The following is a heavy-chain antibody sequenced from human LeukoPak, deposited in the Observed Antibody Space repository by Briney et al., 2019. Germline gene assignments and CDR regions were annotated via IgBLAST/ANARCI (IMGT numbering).Heavy chain of an antibody. D-gene: IGHD3-10*01. CDR2: ISSTTI. CDR1: GFTFSSSW. J-gene: IGHJ5*02. CDR3: ARGNTMVRANWFDP. V-gene: IGHV3-48*02. Sequence: PGGSLRLSCAASGFTFSSSWMNWVRQAPGKGLEWVSYISSTTIYYTDSVKGRFTISRDNAQNSLYLQMNSLRDEDTAVYYCARGNTMVRANWFDPWGQGTLVTVSS.